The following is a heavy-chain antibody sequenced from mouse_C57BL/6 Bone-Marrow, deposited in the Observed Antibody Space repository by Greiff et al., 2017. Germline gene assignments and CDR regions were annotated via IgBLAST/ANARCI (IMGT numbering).Heavy chain of an antibody. V-gene: IGHV2-6*01. CDR1: GFSLTSYG. D-gene: IGHD2-3*01. Sequence: VQVVESGPGLVAPSQSLSITCTVSGFSLTSYGVDWVRQSPGKGLEWLGVIWGVGSTNYNSALKSRLSISKDNSKSQVFLKMNSLQTDDTAMYYCARGDGYYETDAFAYWGQGTLVTVSA. CDR2: IWGVGST. CDR3: ARGDGYYETDAFAY. J-gene: IGHJ3*01.